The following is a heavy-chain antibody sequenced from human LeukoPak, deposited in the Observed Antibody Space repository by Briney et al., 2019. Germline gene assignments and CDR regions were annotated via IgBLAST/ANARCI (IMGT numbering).Heavy chain of an antibody. V-gene: IGHV3-7*01. CDR1: GFTFSSFW. J-gene: IGHJ4*02. D-gene: IGHD6-13*01. Sequence: GGSLRLSCVASGFTFSSFWMSGVRQAPGKGLEFVANIDKDGSVRNYVDSVKGRFITSRDNAKNSLYLQMDSLRAEDTAVYFCARDPGSSSFDYWGLGTPVTVSS. CDR3: ARDPGSSSFDY. CDR2: IDKDGSVR.